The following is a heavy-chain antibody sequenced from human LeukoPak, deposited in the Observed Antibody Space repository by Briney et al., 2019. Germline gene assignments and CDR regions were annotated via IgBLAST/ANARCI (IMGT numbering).Heavy chain of an antibody. J-gene: IGHJ6*03. CDR1: GFNFISYE. V-gene: IGHV3-48*03. CDR3: SRHDDGAGTYYFSYYMDV. D-gene: IGHD3-10*01. Sequence: GGSLRLSCAASGFNFISYEMNWARQAPGKGLEWISYISSSGTIYYAESVKGRFTISRDDGKSELYLQMNSLRAEDTATYFCSRHDDGAGTYYFSYYMDVWGRGTTVTVSS. CDR2: ISSSGTI.